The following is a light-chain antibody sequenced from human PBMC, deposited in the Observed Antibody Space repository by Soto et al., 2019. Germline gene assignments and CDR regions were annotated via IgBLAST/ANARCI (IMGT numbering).Light chain of an antibody. V-gene: IGKV1-5*01. J-gene: IGKJ1*01. CDR2: DAS. CDR3: QQYSSYSWT. Sequence: DIQLTQSPSFLSASVGDRVTITCRASQGISNYLAWYQQKPGKAPKLLIYDASSLESGVPSRFRGSGSGTEFTLTISSLQPDDFATYYCQQYSSYSWTFGQGTKVDI. CDR1: QGISNY.